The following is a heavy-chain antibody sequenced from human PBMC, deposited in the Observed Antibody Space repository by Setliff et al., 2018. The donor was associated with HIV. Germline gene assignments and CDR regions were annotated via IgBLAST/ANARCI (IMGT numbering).Heavy chain of an antibody. Sequence: PSETLSLTCTVSGASISSHYWSWIRQPAGEGLEWIGRIYPSGSPNYNPSLKSRLTMSVDTSKNQISLELSSVTAADTAVYYCARDSVLSAAAGTLPLDNWGQGTLVTVSS. CDR1: GASISSHY. D-gene: IGHD6-13*01. CDR3: ARDSVLSAAAGTLPLDN. V-gene: IGHV4-4*07. CDR2: IYPSGSP. J-gene: IGHJ4*02.